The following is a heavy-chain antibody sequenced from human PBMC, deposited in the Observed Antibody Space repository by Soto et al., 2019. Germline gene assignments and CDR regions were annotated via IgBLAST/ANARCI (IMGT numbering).Heavy chain of an antibody. CDR1: GFTFSNYW. V-gene: IGHV3-74*01. Sequence: GGSLRLSCTASGFTFSNYWMHWIRQAPGEGLVWVSRINMDGTTTNYGDSVEGRFTISRDNARNTLWLQMNSLRADDTAVYYCARVAVGAYWFDPWGQRTLVTVSS. CDR3: ARVAVGAYWFDP. CDR2: INMDGTTT. J-gene: IGHJ5*02. D-gene: IGHD1-26*01.